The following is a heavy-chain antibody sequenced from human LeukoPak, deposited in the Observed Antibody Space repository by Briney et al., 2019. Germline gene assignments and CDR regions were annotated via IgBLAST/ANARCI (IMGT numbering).Heavy chain of an antibody. V-gene: IGHV3-23*01. D-gene: IGHD1-26*01. CDR1: GFTFSSYA. CDR2: IRGSGGST. Sequence: PGGSLRLSCAASGFTFSSYAMSWVRQAPGKGLEWASGIRGSGGSTYYADSVKGRFTISRDISKNTLYVQMNSLRAEDAAVYYCAKDKGWGYSSYDYYGMDVWGQGTTVTVSS. J-gene: IGHJ6*02. CDR3: AKDKGWGYSSYDYYGMDV.